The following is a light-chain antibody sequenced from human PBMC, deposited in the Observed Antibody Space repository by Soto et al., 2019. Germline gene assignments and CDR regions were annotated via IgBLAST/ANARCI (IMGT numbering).Light chain of an antibody. Sequence: EIVLTQSPGTLSLSPGERATLSCRASQSVNGNYLTWYQQKPGQAPRLLIYGASSRATGIPDRFSGSGSGXXXXXXXXXXXXXXXXXYYCQQYGSSFRYTFGQGTKLEIK. CDR1: QSVNGNY. CDR2: GAS. J-gene: IGKJ2*01. CDR3: QQYGSSFRYT. V-gene: IGKV3-20*01.